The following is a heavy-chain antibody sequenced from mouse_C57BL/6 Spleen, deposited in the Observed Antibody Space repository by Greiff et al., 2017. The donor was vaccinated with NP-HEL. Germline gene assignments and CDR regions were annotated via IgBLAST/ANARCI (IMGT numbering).Heavy chain of an antibody. Sequence: EVQLQQSGPELVKPGASVKMSCKASGYTFTDYNMHWVKQSHGKSLEWIGYINPNNGGTSYNQKFKGKATLTVNKSSSTAYMELRSLTSEDSAVYYCARIYYDSPAWFAYWGQGTLVTVSA. CDR1: GYTFTDYN. CDR2: INPNNGGT. V-gene: IGHV1-22*01. D-gene: IGHD2-4*01. J-gene: IGHJ3*01. CDR3: ARIYYDSPAWFAY.